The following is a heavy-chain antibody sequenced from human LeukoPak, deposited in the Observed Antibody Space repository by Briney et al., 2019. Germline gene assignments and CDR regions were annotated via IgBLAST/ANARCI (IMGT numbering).Heavy chain of an antibody. V-gene: IGHV4-59*01. CDR2: IYYSAST. J-gene: IGHJ5*02. D-gene: IGHD4-17*01. CDR3: ARYDYGDYNWFDP. Sequence: KPSETLSLTCSVSGGSISSYYWSWIRQPPGKGLEWIGYIYYSASTNYNPSLKSRVTISVDTSKNQFSLKLSSVTAADTAVYYCARYDYGDYNWFDPWGQGTLVTVSS. CDR1: GGSISSYY.